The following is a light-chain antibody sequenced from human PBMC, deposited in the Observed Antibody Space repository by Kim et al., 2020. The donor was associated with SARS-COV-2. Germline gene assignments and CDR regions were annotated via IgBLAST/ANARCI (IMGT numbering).Light chain of an antibody. V-gene: IGKV1-5*03. Sequence: SSLSASVAARVLLPFRASQRNSMCLAWYQQTPGKAPKLLISKASSLQSAVPSRFSGSGSCTEFTLPISSLQPDDFGTYYCQQYDNYFGQGTKLEF. CDR2: KAS. CDR3: QQYDNY. CDR1: QRNSMC. J-gene: IGKJ2*01.